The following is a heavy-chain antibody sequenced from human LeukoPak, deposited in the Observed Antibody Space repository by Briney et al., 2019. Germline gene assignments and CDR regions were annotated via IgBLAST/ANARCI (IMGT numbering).Heavy chain of an antibody. V-gene: IGHV1-18*01. CDR1: GYTFTSYG. J-gene: IGHJ4*02. CDR3: ARDGGYRLPYYFDY. Sequence: ASVKVSCKASGYTFTSYGISWVRQAPGQGLEWMGWISAYNGNTNYAQKLQGRVTMTTDTSTSTAYMEPRSLRSDDTAVYYCARDGGYRLPYYFDYWGQGTLVTVSS. D-gene: IGHD2-2*01. CDR2: ISAYNGNT.